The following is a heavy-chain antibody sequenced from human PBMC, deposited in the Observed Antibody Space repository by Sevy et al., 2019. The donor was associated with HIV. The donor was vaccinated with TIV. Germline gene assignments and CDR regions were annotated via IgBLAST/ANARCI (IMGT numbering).Heavy chain of an antibody. CDR2: IWYDGSNK. CDR3: ARDYYGSGSPRGAFDI. V-gene: IGHV3-33*01. CDR1: GFTFSSYG. J-gene: IGHJ3*02. Sequence: GGSLRLSCAASGFTFSSYGMHWVRQAPGRGLEWVAVIWYDGSNKYYADSVTGRFTISRDNSKNTLYLQMNSLRAEDTAVYYCARDYYGSGSPRGAFDIWGQWTMVTVSS. D-gene: IGHD3-10*01.